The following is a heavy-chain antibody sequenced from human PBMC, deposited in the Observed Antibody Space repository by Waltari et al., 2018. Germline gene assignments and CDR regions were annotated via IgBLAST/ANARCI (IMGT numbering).Heavy chain of an antibody. CDR2: VNPNSGAT. CDR1: GYTFIHYE. V-gene: IGHV1-8*02. D-gene: IGHD2-21*01. Sequence: QVQLVQSGAEVFRPGASVKVSCQASGYTFIHYEINWVRQAAGQGLEWMGWVNPNSGATDYVQKFQGRITMTWDTSISTAYMEMSNLRSDDTAVIYCARGRDVFANFDYNWFDPWGQGTLVTVSS. J-gene: IGHJ5*02. CDR3: ARGRDVFANFDYNWFDP.